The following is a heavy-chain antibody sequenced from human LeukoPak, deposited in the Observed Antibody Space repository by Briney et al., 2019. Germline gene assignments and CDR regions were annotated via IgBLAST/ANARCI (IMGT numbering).Heavy chain of an antibody. CDR1: GFTFSSYS. CDR2: ISGSSSYI. CDR3: ARSRIPGTFDY. V-gene: IGHV3-21*01. Sequence: GGSLRLSCAASGFTFSSYSMNWVRQASGKGLEWVSSISGSSSYIYYADSVKGRFTISRDNAKNSLYLQMNSLRAEDTAVYYCARSRIPGTFDYWGQGTLVTVSS. J-gene: IGHJ4*02.